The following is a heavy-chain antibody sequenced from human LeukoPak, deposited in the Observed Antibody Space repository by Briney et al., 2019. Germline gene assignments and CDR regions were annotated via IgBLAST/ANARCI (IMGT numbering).Heavy chain of an antibody. CDR3: ARDNTIFGVAHINR. Sequence: GGSLRLSCAASGFTFSSYWMSWVRQAPGKGLEWVANVKQDGSDKYYVDSVKGRFTISRDNAKNSLYLQMNSLRAEDTAVYYCARDNTIFGVAHINRWGQGTLVTVSS. CDR2: VKQDGSDK. D-gene: IGHD3-3*01. J-gene: IGHJ5*02. V-gene: IGHV3-7*01. CDR1: GFTFSSYW.